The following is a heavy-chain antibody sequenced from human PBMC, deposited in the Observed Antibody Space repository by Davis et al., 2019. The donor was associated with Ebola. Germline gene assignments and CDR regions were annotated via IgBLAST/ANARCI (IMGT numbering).Heavy chain of an antibody. J-gene: IGHJ4*02. Sequence: GESLKISCAASGFTFSGSAMHWVRQASGKGLEWVGRIRSKANSYATAYSASVKGRFTISRDDSKNTEYLQMNSLKTEDTAVYYCTGSGAAGDYWGQGTLVTVSS. V-gene: IGHV3-73*01. CDR1: GFTFSGSA. CDR2: IRSKANSYAT. D-gene: IGHD3-10*01. CDR3: TGSGAAGDY.